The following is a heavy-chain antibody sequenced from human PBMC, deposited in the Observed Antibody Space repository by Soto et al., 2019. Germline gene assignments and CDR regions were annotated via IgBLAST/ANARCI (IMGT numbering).Heavy chain of an antibody. CDR3: AIIAAVDY. CDR1: GFTFSSYG. J-gene: IGHJ4*02. V-gene: IGHV3-30*03. D-gene: IGHD6-6*01. CDR2: ISYDGSNK. Sequence: QVQLVESGGGVVQPGRSLRLSCAASGFTFSSYGMHWVRQAPGKGLEWVAVISYDGSNKYYADSVKGRFNISRDNSKNTLYLQMNSLRAEDTAVYYCAIIAAVDYGGQGTLVTVSS.